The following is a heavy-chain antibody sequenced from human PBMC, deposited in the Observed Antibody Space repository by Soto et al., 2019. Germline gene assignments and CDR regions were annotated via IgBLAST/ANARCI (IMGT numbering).Heavy chain of an antibody. CDR1: GFTFTKYW. CDR2: ISSDGTTT. V-gene: IGHV3-74*01. Sequence: GGSLRLSCAASGFTFTKYWMHWVRLAPGKGPVWVSYISSDGTTTDYADSVKGRFTISRDNANNMLYLQMDSLRVEDTAVYYCAIQDCTNDVGLEAAVTVGGALEYWAQGAQDTGSS. J-gene: IGHJ4*02. CDR3: AIQDCTNDVGLEAAVTVGGALEY. D-gene: IGHD2-8*01.